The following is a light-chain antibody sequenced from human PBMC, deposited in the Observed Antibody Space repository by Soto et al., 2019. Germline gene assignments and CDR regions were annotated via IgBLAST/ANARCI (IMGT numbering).Light chain of an antibody. CDR1: QSVSNY. J-gene: IGKJ2*01. V-gene: IGKV3-11*01. CDR3: QQRSNWPPYT. Sequence: EIVLTQSPATLSLSPGERATLSCRASQSVSNYLAWYQQKPGQAPRLLIYDASNRAAGIPARFSGSGSGTDFTLTITSLEPEHFAVYYCQQRSNWPPYTFGQGTKLEIK. CDR2: DAS.